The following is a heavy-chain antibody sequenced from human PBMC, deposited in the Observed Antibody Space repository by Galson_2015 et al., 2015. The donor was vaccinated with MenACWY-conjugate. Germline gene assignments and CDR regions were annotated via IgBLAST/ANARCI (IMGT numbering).Heavy chain of an antibody. CDR3: ARDQGLEWLPSNWFDP. J-gene: IGHJ5*02. CDR2: IWSDGNKK. V-gene: IGHV3-33*01. Sequence: SLRLSCAASGFTLSSYSMHWVRQSPGKGLEWVALIWSDGNKKSYADSVRGRFNISRDNSKNTLYLQMNNLRADDTAMYYCARDQGLEWLPSNWFDPWGQGTLVTVSS. D-gene: IGHD3-3*01. CDR1: GFTLSSYS.